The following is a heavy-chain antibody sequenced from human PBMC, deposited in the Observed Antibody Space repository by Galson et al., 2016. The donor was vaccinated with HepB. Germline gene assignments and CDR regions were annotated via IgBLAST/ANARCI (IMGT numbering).Heavy chain of an antibody. J-gene: IGHJ4*02. D-gene: IGHD3-9*01. V-gene: IGHV4-31*03. CDR2: IYYGGST. CDR1: GGSISSAGSY. CDR3: ARRRRRYFDWSFDS. Sequence: LSLTCTVSGGSISSAGSYCSWIRQLPGRGLAWIGYIYYGGSTFYNPSLQSRVTMSVDTSNTQFSLRLNSVTAADTAVYYCARRRRRYFDWSFDSWGQGTLVTVSS.